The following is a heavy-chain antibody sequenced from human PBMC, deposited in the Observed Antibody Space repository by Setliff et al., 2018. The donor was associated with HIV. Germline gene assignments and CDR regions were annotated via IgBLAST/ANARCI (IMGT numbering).Heavy chain of an antibody. CDR2: IYTSGIT. CDR1: GDSISSYY. CDR3: ARDRRGYYYGSGSCYMDV. D-gene: IGHD3-10*01. V-gene: IGHV4-4*08. Sequence: SETLSLTCTVSGDSISSYYCSWIRRPPEKGLEWIGYIYTSGITDYNPSLKSRVTISGDTSKNQFSLKLSSVTAADTAVYYCARDRRGYYYGSGSCYMDVWGTGTTVTVSS. J-gene: IGHJ6*03.